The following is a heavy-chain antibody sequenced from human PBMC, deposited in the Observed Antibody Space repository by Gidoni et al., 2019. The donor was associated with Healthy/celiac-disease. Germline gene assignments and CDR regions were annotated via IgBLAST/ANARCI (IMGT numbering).Heavy chain of an antibody. V-gene: IGHV4-34*01. CDR2: NNHTGST. J-gene: IGHJ4*02. Sequence: QVRLQQWGAGLLKPSETLSLTCAFYGVSFSGYYWSWIRQPPGPGLEWIGKNNHTGSTNYNPSLKSRVTISVETSKNQYSLKLSSVTAADTAAYDCARGKLSGSYVWIDYWGQGTLVTVSS. CDR3: ARGKLSGSYVWIDY. D-gene: IGHD3-16*01. CDR1: GVSFSGYY.